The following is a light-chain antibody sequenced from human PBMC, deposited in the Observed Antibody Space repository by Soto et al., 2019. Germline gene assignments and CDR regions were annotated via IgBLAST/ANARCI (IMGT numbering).Light chain of an antibody. CDR1: SSDLAIYNY. CDR2: QVT. CDR3: SSYTDSSNYV. J-gene: IGLJ1*01. V-gene: IGLV2-14*01. Sequence: QSLLTQPPSASGTPGQRVTISCSGSSSDLAIYNYVSWYQQQPGKAPKLMIYQVTNRPSGVSNRFSGSRSGNTASLTISGLQAEDEADYYCSSYTDSSNYVFGTGTKLTVL.